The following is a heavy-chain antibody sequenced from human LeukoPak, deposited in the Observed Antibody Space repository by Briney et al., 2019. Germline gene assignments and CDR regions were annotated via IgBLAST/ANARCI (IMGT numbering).Heavy chain of an antibody. D-gene: IGHD6-6*01. Sequence: GASVKVSCKASGGTFSSYAISWVRQAPGQGLEWMGRIIPILGIANYAQKFQGRVTITADKSTSTAYMELSSLRSEDTAVYYCARATAARSFDYWGQGTLVTVSS. J-gene: IGHJ4*02. CDR2: IIPILGIA. CDR3: ARATAARSFDY. V-gene: IGHV1-69*04. CDR1: GGTFSSYA.